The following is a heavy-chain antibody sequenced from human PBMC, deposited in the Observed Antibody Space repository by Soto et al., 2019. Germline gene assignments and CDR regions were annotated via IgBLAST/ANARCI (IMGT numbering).Heavy chain of an antibody. J-gene: IGHJ6*02. D-gene: IGHD2-15*01. CDR2: ISYDGRNK. V-gene: IGHV3-30*04. CDR1: GFTFSSYP. Sequence: QVQLVESGGGVVQPGRSLRLSCAASGFTFSSYPMHWVRQAPGKGLEWVAVISYDGRNKYYADSVKGRLTISRENSKNTLYLQMNSLRAEDTAVYYCARGGGVVVAATLPYYGMDVWGQGTTVTVSS. CDR3: ARGGGVVVAATLPYYGMDV.